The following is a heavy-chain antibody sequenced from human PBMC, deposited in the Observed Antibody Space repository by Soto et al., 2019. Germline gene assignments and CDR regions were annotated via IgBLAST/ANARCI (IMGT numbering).Heavy chain of an antibody. D-gene: IGHD5-18*01. CDR3: ARDMDTAMVSNAFDI. CDR1: GFTFSSHG. V-gene: IGHV3-33*01. Sequence: GSLRLSCAASGFTFSSHGMHWVRQAPGKGLEWVALIWNDGSNKYYVDSVKGRFTISRDNSKNTLYLQMHSLRAEDTAVYHCARDMDTAMVSNAFDIWGQGTMVTVSS. J-gene: IGHJ3*02. CDR2: IWNDGSNK.